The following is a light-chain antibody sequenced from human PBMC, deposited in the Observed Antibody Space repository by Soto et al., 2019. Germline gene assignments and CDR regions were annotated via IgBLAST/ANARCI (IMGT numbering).Light chain of an antibody. CDR2: GAS. J-gene: IGLJ1*01. CDR3: CSYASTSPYV. Sequence: QSALTQPPSASGSPGQSVTISCTGTSSDVGGYNYVSWYQQHPDTAPKLLIYGASKRPSGVSNRFSGSKSGNTASLTISGLQAEDEADYYCCSYASTSPYVFGTGTKLTVL. CDR1: SSDVGGYNY. V-gene: IGLV2-8*01.